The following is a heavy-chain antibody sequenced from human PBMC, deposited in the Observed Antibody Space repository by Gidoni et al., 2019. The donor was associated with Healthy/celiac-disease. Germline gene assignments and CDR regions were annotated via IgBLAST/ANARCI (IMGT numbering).Heavy chain of an antibody. D-gene: IGHD2-15*01. V-gene: IGHV1-24*01. J-gene: IGHJ4*02. CDR1: GYTLTELS. CDR3: ATRGGVVVVAATHGRADDTTVFDY. Sequence: QVQLVQSGAEVKKPGASVKVSCKVSGYTLTELSMHWVRQAPGKGLEWMGGFDPEDGETSYAQKFQGRVTMTEDTSTDTAYMELSSLRSEDTAVYYCATRGGVVVVAATHGRADDTTVFDYWGQGTLVTVSS. CDR2: FDPEDGET.